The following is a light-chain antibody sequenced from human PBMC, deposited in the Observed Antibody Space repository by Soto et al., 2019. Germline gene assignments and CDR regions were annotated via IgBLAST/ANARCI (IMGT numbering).Light chain of an antibody. J-gene: IGLJ1*01. CDR3: SSYTSSSTYV. V-gene: IGLV2-14*03. Sequence: QSVLTQPASVSGSPGQSITISCSATSSDVGGYNYVFWYQHHPGKAPKLMIYDVSNRPSGVSNRFSGSKSGNTASLTISGLQAEDEADYYCSSYTSSSTYVFGTGTKVTVL. CDR1: SSDVGGYNY. CDR2: DVS.